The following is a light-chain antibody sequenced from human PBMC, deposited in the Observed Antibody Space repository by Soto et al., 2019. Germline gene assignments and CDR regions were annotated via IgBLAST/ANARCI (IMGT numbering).Light chain of an antibody. J-gene: IGKJ1*01. V-gene: IGKV3-15*01. CDR2: GAS. CDR3: QQYNNWTPWT. Sequence: EVGINQSAAAVDVSQRERATLSCRASQSVSSNLAWYQQKPGQAPWLLIYGASTRATGIPARFSGSGSGTEFTLTISSLQSEDFAVYYCQQYNNWTPWTFGRGTKVDIK. CDR1: QSVSSN.